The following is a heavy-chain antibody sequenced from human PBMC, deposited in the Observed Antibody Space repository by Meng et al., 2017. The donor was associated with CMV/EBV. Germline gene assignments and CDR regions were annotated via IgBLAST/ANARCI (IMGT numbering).Heavy chain of an antibody. J-gene: IGHJ4*02. CDR3: AKDLSCSSTSCYLY. D-gene: IGHD2-2*01. Sequence: GESLKISCAASGFTFSSYGMHWVRQAPGKGLEWVAFIRYDGSNKYYADSVKGRFTISRGNSKNTLYLQMNSLRAEDTAVYYCAKDLSCSSTSCYLYWGQGTLVTVSS. CDR1: GFTFSSYG. CDR2: IRYDGSNK. V-gene: IGHV3-30*02.